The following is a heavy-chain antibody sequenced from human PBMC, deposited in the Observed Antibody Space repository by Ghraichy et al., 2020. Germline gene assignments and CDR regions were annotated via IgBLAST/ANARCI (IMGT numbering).Heavy chain of an antibody. CDR2: IYSGGST. J-gene: IGHJ2*01. D-gene: IGHD3-22*01. V-gene: IGHV3-53*01. CDR3: ARDVYYFDNSGYPRSYWYFDL. CDR1: GFTVSSNY. Sequence: GESLNISCAASGFTVSSNYMSWVRQAPGKGLEWVSVIYSGGSTYYADSVKGRFTISRDNSKNTLFLQMNSLRAEDTAVYYCARDVYYFDNSGYPRSYWYFDLWGRGTLVTVSS.